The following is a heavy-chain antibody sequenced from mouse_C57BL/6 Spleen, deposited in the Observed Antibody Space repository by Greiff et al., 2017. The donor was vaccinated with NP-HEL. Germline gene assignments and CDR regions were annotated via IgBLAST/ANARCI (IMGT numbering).Heavy chain of an antibody. CDR2: IYPGVGYT. V-gene: IGHV1-80*01. CDR3: ARGDTTVVPDY. D-gene: IGHD1-1*01. Sequence: LQPSVSVLVPPVSSVPLSCTSSCYSFPFSCLHFVPPRPGPVLFLICPIYPGVGYTTYNGKFKGKATLTAYKSSSTAYMQLSSLTSEDSAVCFCARGDTTVVPDYWGQGTTLTVSS. CDR1: CYSFPFSC. J-gene: IGHJ2*01.